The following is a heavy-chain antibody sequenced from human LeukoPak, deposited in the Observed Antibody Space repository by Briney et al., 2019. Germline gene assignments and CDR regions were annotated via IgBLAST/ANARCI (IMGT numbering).Heavy chain of an antibody. CDR1: GYTFTGYY. CDR2: INPNSGGT. Sequence: ASVTVSCKASGYTFTGYYMHWVRQAPGQGLQWMGWINPNSGGTNYAQKFQGRVTMTRDTSISTAYMELSRLRSDDTAVYYCARDITGTTQFDYWGQGTLVTVSS. CDR3: ARDITGTTQFDY. D-gene: IGHD1-7*01. J-gene: IGHJ4*02. V-gene: IGHV1-2*02.